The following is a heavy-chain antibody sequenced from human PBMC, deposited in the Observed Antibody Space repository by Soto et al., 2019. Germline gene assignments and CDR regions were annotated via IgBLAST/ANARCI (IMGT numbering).Heavy chain of an antibody. CDR3: ARAHSLYYFDF. J-gene: IGHJ4*02. CDR2: INHGGST. Sequence: PSETLSLTCAVDGVSFSGYYWDWIRQPPGKWREWIGEINHGGSTNYNPSLKSRVTISVDTSKNQFSLNLNSVTAADTAVYYCARAHSLYYFDFWGQGTLVTVSS. CDR1: GVSFSGYY. D-gene: IGHD5-18*01. V-gene: IGHV4-34*01.